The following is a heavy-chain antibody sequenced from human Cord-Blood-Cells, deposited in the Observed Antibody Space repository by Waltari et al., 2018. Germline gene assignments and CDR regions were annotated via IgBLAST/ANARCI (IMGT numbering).Heavy chain of an antibody. V-gene: IGHV4-59*08. Sequence: QVQLQESGPGLVKPSETLSLTCTVSGGSISSYYWSWIRQPPGKGLEWIGYIYYSGSTNYNPPLKSRVTISVETAKNQFSRKLSSVTAADTAVYYCARHREGWASLVFDYWGQGTLVTVSS. CDR2: IYYSGST. CDR1: GGSISSYY. J-gene: IGHJ4*02. CDR3: ARHREGWASLVFDY. D-gene: IGHD1-26*01.